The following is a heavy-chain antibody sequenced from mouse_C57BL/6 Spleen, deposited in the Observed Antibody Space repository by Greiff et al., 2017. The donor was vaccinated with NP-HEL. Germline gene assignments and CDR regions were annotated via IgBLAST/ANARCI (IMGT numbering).Heavy chain of an antibody. CDR2: INPNNGGT. CDR3: ARSDEWLRAFDY. V-gene: IGHV1-18*01. Sequence: EVQLQQSGPELVKPGASVKIPCKASGYTFTDYNMDWVKQSHGKSLEWIGDINPNNGGTIYNQKFKGKATLTVDKSSSTAYMELRSLTSEDTAVYYCARSDEWLRAFDYWGQGTTLTVSS. D-gene: IGHD2-2*01. J-gene: IGHJ2*01. CDR1: GYTFTDYN.